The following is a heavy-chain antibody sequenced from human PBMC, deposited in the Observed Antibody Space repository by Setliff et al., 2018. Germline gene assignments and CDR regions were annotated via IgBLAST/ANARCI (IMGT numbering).Heavy chain of an antibody. Sequence: GASVKVSCKTSGFRFTNFGFGWVRQAPGQGLEWLRSISPYSGDTNYPQWLQDRVTMTIDTSATTVYMELKSLRSDDTAVYYCVRSSAPQVVLAADFDFWGQGTPVTVSS. V-gene: IGHV1-18*01. J-gene: IGHJ4*02. CDR2: ISPYSGDT. CDR3: VRSSAPQVVLAADFDF. D-gene: IGHD6-19*01. CDR1: GFRFTNFG.